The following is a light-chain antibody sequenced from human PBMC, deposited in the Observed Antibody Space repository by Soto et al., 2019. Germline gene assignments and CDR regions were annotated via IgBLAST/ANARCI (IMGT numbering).Light chain of an antibody. CDR1: QSITGC. J-gene: IGKJ2*01. CDR2: EAS. Sequence: DIQMTQSPSSLSASVGDRVTITCRASQSITGCLAWYQQKPGKAPKLLIYEASSLESGVPSRFSGSGSGTDFTLTISSLQPEDFATYFCQQSQNNPYTFGQGTKLEIK. V-gene: IGKV1-39*01. CDR3: QQSQNNPYT.